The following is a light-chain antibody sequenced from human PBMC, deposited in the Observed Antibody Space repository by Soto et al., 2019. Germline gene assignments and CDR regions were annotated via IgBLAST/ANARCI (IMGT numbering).Light chain of an antibody. CDR1: SSNIGSKS. CDR2: SNN. Sequence: QSVLTQPPSVSGTPGQRVNMSCSGSSSNIGSKSVSWYQHLPQTAPKLLIYSNNQRPSGVPGRFSGSKSGTSASLAISGLQSGDETQYYCAAWDDSLNVLVFGGGTKLTVL. V-gene: IGLV1-44*01. J-gene: IGLJ2*01. CDR3: AAWDDSLNVLV.